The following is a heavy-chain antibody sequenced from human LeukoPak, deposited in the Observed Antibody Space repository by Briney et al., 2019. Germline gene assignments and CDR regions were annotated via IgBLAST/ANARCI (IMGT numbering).Heavy chain of an antibody. D-gene: IGHD6-13*01. CDR1: GFTFRSYW. V-gene: IGHV3-7*03. J-gene: IGHJ4*02. Sequence: GGSLRLSCAASGFTFRSYWMSWLRQAPGQGLEWVANIKQDGSEKYYVDSVKGRFTISRDNAKNSLYLQMNSLRAEDTAVYYCARGGEVAAAHWGQGTLVTVSS. CDR3: ARGGEVAAAH. CDR2: IKQDGSEK.